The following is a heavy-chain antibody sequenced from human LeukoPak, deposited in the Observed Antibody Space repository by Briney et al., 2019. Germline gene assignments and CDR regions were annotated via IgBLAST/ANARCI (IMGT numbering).Heavy chain of an antibody. V-gene: IGHV3-74*01. CDR3: VRGGVTGSGTYYVLN. Sequence: GGSLRLSCAASGFTFSSYWMHWVRQVPGKGLVWVSRINNDGSTTRYADSVKGRFTISRDNAKNTVYLQKNSLRAEDTAVYYCVRGGVTGSGTYYVLNWGQGTLITVSS. CDR2: INNDGSTT. CDR1: GFTFSSYW. D-gene: IGHD3-10*01. J-gene: IGHJ4*02.